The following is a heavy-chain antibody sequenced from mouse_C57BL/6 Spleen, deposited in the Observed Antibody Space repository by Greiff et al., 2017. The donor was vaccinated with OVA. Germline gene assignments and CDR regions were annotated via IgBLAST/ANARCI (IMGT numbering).Heavy chain of an antibody. D-gene: IGHD1-1*01. CDR3: ASTRYGSSYWYFAV. CDR1: GYTFTSYD. J-gene: IGHJ1*03. V-gene: IGHV1-85*01. CDR2: FYPRDGRT. Sequence: QVQLQQSGPELVKPGASVKLSCKASGYTFTSYDINWVKQRPGPGLEWIGWFYPRDGRTKYNEKFKGKATLTVDTSSITSYMELHSLTSEDSAVYFCASTRYGSSYWYFAVWGTGTTVTVSS.